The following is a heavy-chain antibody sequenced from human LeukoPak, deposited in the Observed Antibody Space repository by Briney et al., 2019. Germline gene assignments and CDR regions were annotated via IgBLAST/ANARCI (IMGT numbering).Heavy chain of an antibody. J-gene: IGHJ4*02. CDR3: AKAPVTTCRGAFCYPFDY. CDR2: ISDTGNT. CDR1: GFTLCSYA. Sequence: GSLRLSCAASGFTLCSYAMSWVRQAPGKGLEWVSAISDTGNTYHADSVKGRFTISRDSSKSTLFLQMNRLRPEDAAVYYCAKAPVTTCRGAFCYPFDYWGLGTLVTVSS. D-gene: IGHD2-15*01. V-gene: IGHV3-23*01.